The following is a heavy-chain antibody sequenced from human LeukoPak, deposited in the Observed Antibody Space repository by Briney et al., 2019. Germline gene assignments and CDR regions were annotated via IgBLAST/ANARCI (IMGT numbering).Heavy chain of an antibody. CDR2: IHHRGSI. J-gene: IGHJ4*02. D-gene: IGHD1-20*01. Sequence: SGTLSLTCAVSGDSISSGNWWSWVRQPPGKGLEWIGEIHHRGSIYYNPSLKSRVTISVDKSKNQFSLRLISVTAADTAVYYCARGNTYNWGYWGQGTLVTVSS. CDR1: GDSISSGNW. V-gene: IGHV4-4*02. CDR3: ARGNTYNWGY.